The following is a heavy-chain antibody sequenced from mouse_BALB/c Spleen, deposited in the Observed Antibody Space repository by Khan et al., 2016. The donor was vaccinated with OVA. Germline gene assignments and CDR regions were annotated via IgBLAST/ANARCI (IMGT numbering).Heavy chain of an antibody. J-gene: IGHJ2*01. CDR2: IDPSNDNS. CDR3: SPAGTGDYFDY. V-gene: IGHV14-3*02. Sequence: EVELEESGAELVKPGASVKLSCTASGYNIKDTHMHWVKQRPEQGLEWIGCIDPSNDNSKYDPRFQGKTTITADTSSNTAYLHLSSLTSEDTAVYYCSPAGTGDYFDYWGQGTTLTVSS. CDR1: GYNIKDTH. D-gene: IGHD4-1*01.